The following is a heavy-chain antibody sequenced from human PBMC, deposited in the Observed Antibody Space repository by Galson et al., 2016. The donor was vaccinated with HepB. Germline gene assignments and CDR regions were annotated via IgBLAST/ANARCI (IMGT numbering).Heavy chain of an antibody. Sequence: SLRLSCAASGFNFRTSVMNWVRQAPGKGLEWLAVLWYDEITNYYADSVKGRFTISRDNSKNTLYLQMNSLRAEDTAVYYCAKRDSSGWTNDDAFDVWGQGTMVTVSS. CDR3: AKRDSSGWTNDDAFDV. CDR1: GFNFRTSV. J-gene: IGHJ3*01. CDR2: LWYDEITN. D-gene: IGHD6-19*01. V-gene: IGHV3-33*06.